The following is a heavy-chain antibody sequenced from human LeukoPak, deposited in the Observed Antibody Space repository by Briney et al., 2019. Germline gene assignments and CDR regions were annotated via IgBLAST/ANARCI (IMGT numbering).Heavy chain of an antibody. CDR3: ARDIGEWFGERWAFDDY. Sequence: NPGGSLRLSCAASGFTFSTYSMNWVRQAPGKGLEWVSSISSSSSYIYYADSVKGRFSVSRDNAKNSLYLQMNSLRADDTAVYYCARDIGEWFGERWAFDDYWGQGTLVTVSS. CDR1: GFTFSTYS. J-gene: IGHJ4*02. D-gene: IGHD3-10*01. CDR2: ISSSSSYI. V-gene: IGHV3-21*01.